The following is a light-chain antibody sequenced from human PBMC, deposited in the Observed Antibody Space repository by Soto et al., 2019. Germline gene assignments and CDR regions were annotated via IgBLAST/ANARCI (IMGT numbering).Light chain of an antibody. Sequence: AQPSSLSVSPGEAVTIACTGTSSDIGAYDYVSWFQQHPGKAPKLMISEVNNRPSGVYNRFSGSKSGNTAYLTISGLKVEDEDEYFCSYLKTNSHHVFGNGPKVPVL. CDR1: SSDIGAYDY. J-gene: IGLJ1*01. V-gene: IGLV2-14*01. CDR2: EVN. CDR3: SYLKTNSHHV.